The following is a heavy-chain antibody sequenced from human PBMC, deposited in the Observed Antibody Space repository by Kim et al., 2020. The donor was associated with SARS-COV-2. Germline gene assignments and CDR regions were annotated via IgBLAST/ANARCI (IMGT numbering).Heavy chain of an antibody. J-gene: IGHJ4*02. V-gene: IGHV5-51*01. Sequence: YTPSCQGQVTISADQSISTAYLQWSSLKASDTAMYYCARRIAVAGHLDYWGQGTLVTVSS. CDR3: ARRIAVAGHLDY. D-gene: IGHD6-19*01.